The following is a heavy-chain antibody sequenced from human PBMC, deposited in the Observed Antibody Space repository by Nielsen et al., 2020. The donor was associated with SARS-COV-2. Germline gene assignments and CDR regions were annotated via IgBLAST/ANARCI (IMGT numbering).Heavy chain of an antibody. Sequence: WIRQPPGKGLERIGFIFFTGSTGHNPSLKSRVTMSVDTFRDQLSLKLTSVTAADTAMYYCARAGGIDYYYDSSGYYHWYFDLWGRGTLVTVSS. CDR3: ARAGGIDYYYDSSGYYHWYFDL. J-gene: IGHJ2*01. D-gene: IGHD3-22*01. V-gene: IGHV4-4*09. CDR2: IFFTGST.